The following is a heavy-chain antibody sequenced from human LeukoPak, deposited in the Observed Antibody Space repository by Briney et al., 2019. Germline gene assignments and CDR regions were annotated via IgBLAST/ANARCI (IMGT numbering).Heavy chain of an antibody. CDR3: ARDLTSGPATHDS. CDR1: GFTVTNND. D-gene: IGHD2-15*01. CDR2: INSGGST. V-gene: IGHV3-66*01. J-gene: IGHJ4*02. Sequence: PGGSLRLSCAASGFTVTNNDMDWVRQAPGKGLEWVSVINSGGSTYFADSVKGRFTVSRDNSKNTLSLQMNSLRVEDTAVYYCARDLTSGPATHDSWGQGALVTVSS.